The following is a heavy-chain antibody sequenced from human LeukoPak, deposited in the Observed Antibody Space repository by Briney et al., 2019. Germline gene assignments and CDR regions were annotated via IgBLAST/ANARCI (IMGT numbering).Heavy chain of an antibody. J-gene: IGHJ4*02. CDR3: ARDPRAYCSSTACYAFDY. V-gene: IGHV3-30*04. CDR1: GFTFSGYA. CDR2: VSYDGSNR. Sequence: GGSLRLSCAASGFTFSGYALHWVRQAPGKGLEWVAVVSYDGSNRYYADSVKGRFTISRDNSKNTLYLQMNSLRAEDTAVYYCARDPRAYCSSTACYAFDYWGQGTLVTVSS. D-gene: IGHD2-2*01.